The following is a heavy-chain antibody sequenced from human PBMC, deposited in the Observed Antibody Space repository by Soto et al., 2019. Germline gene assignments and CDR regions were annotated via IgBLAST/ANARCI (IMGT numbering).Heavy chain of an antibody. CDR3: ARDAVLCDGGRCYGIPLDV. D-gene: IGHD2-15*01. Sequence: EVQLVESGGGLVQPGGSLSLSCAASGFTVSSKYMTWVRQAPGKGLEWVSLIQSGGTTYYADSVKGRFTISRDTSENTLQLQMDSLRVEDTAVYYCARDAVLCDGGRCYGIPLDVWCKGTTVTVSS. V-gene: IGHV3-66*01. CDR2: IQSGGTT. CDR1: GFTVSSKY. J-gene: IGHJ6*04.